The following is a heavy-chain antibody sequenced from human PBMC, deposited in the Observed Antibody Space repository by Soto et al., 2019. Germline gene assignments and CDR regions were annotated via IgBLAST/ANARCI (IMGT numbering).Heavy chain of an antibody. CDR3: ARDADVLVAAASNWFDP. J-gene: IGHJ5*02. D-gene: IGHD2-2*01. CDR1: GGTFSSYA. V-gene: IGHV1-69*12. CDR2: IIPIFGTA. Sequence: QVQLVQSGAAVKKPGSSVKVSCKASGGTFSSYAISWVRQAPGQGLEWMGGIIPIFGTANYAQKFQGRVTITADESTSTAYMELSSLRSEDTAVYYCARDADVLVAAASNWFDPWGQGTLVTVSS.